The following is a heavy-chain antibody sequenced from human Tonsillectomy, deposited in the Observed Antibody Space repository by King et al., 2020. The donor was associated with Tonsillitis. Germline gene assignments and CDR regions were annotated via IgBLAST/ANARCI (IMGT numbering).Heavy chain of an antibody. CDR2: ISCSRSTI. CDR1: GFTFSSFS. Sequence: GQLVQSGGGLVQTGGSLRLSCAASGFTFSSFSMNCVRQAPGKGLEWVSYISCSRSTIYYADSVKGRFTISRDNAKNSLYLQMNSLRAEDTAVYYCARDLSDLRLPVYLGQGTLVTVSS. D-gene: IGHD5/OR15-5a*01. J-gene: IGHJ4*02. CDR3: ARDLSDLRLPVY. V-gene: IGHV3-48*04.